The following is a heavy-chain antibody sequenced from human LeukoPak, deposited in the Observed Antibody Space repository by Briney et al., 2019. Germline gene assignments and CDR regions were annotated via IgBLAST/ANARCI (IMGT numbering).Heavy chain of an antibody. Sequence: SGGSLRLSCSASGFSFSGYAMHWVRQAPGKGPDYVSAISSNGGTTYYADAVKGRCTISRDNAKNSLYLQMNSRRAEDTAVYYWARDQGTVERFFDYWGQGTLVTVSS. CDR2: ISSNGGTT. CDR1: GFSFSGYA. D-gene: IGHD5-24*01. J-gene: IGHJ4*02. CDR3: ARDQGTVERFFDY. V-gene: IGHV3-64*04.